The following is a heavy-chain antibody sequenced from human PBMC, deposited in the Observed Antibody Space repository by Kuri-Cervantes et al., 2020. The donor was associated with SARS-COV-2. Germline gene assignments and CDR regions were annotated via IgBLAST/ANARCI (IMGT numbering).Heavy chain of an antibody. CDR1: GGSFSGYY. V-gene: IGHV4-34*01. J-gene: IGHJ5*02. D-gene: IGHD4-11*01. CDR3: ARVDYSTTRIWFDP. CDR2: INHSGST. Sequence: SETLSLTCAVYGGSFSGYYWSWIRQPPGKGLEWIGEINHSGSTNYNPSFKSRVTISVDTSKNQFSLKLSSVTAADTAVYYCARVDYSTTRIWFDPWGQGTLVTVSS.